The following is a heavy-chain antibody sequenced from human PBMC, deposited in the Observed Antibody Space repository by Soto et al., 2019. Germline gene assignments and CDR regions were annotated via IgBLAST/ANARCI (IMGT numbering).Heavy chain of an antibody. J-gene: IGHJ4*02. V-gene: IGHV4-59*08. CDR3: ARTISSIATGPYFDS. D-gene: IGHD3-3*01. Sequence: TLSLTCTVSGGSISTYYWSWIRQPPGKGLEWIGYIYHTGSTTYNPSLKTRVTMSVDTSKNQFSLKLSSVTAADTALYYCARTISSIATGPYFDSWGQGTLVTVSS. CDR2: IYHTGST. CDR1: GGSISTYY.